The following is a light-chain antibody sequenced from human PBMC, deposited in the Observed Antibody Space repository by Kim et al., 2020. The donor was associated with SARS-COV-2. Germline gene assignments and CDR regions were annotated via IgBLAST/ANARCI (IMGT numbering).Light chain of an antibody. CDR3: QQYGSSPRT. V-gene: IGKV3-20*01. CDR1: QSVSSTS. Sequence: SPGESATPSCRASQSVSSTSLAWYQQKPGQAPRLLIYAASSRATGIPDRFSGSGSGTDFTLTISRLEPEDFVVYYCQQYGSSPRTFGQGTKVDIK. J-gene: IGKJ1*01. CDR2: AAS.